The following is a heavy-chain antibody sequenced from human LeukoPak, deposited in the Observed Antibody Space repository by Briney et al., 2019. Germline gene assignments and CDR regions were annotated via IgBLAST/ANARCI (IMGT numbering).Heavy chain of an antibody. J-gene: IGHJ4*02. D-gene: IGHD4-11*01. CDR3: VSGTVNHYFDF. Sequence: PGGSLRLSRAASGITFSSYWMHWVRQPPGKGLVWVSRFFSGGTNTNYADSVKDRFTFSRDNAKNTLYLQMNSLRVEDTAVYYCVSGTVNHYFDFWGQGTLVTVSS. V-gene: IGHV3-74*01. CDR1: GITFSSYW. CDR2: FFSGGTNT.